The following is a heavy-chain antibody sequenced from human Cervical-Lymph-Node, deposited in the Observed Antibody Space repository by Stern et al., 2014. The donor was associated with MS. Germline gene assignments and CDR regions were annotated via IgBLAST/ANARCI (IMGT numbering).Heavy chain of an antibody. J-gene: IGHJ6*02. D-gene: IGHD3-3*01. CDR2: ISYDGSKE. V-gene: IGHV3-30*18. CDR3: AKFSLSGVDLLYGLDV. CDR1: GFTFSSFA. Sequence: VQLVESRGGVVQPGRSLRLSCGASGFTFSSFAMHWVRQAPGKGLEWVAVISYDGSKEDYVDSVKGRFTISRDNSKNSLYLQMNRLRHEDTAVYYCAKFSLSGVDLLYGLDVWGQGTTVIVSS.